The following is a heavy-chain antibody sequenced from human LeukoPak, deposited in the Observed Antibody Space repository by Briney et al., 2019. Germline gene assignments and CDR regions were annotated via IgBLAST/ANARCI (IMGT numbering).Heavy chain of an antibody. Sequence: ASVKVSCKASGYTFTSYYMHWVRQAPGQGLEWMGIINPSGGSTSYAQKFQGRVTMTRDTSKSTVYMELSSLRSEDTAVYYCATQYGSDAYYFDYWGQGTLVTVSS. CDR2: INPSGGST. J-gene: IGHJ4*02. CDR1: GYTFTSYY. D-gene: IGHD3-10*01. CDR3: ATQYGSDAYYFDY. V-gene: IGHV1-46*01.